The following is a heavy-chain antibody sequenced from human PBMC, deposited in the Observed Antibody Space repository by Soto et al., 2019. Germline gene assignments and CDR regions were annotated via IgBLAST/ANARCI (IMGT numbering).Heavy chain of an antibody. CDR3: ARVPNYDFWSGWGTSGMDV. Sequence: GGSLRLSCAASGFTFSGYYMSWIRQAPGKGLEWVSYISSSGSTIYYADSVKGRFTISRDNAKNSLYLQMNSLRAEDTAVYYCARVPNYDFWSGWGTSGMDVWGQGTTVTVSS. V-gene: IGHV3-11*01. CDR2: ISSSGSTI. CDR1: GFTFSGYY. D-gene: IGHD3-3*01. J-gene: IGHJ6*02.